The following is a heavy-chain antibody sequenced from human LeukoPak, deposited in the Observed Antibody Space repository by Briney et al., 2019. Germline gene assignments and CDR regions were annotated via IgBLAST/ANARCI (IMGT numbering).Heavy chain of an antibody. D-gene: IGHD4-23*01. Sequence: SETRSLTCTVSGGSVSSDSYYWSWLRQPPGKGLEWIGHIYYSGSTNYKPSLKSRVTISVDTSKNQFSLKVSSVTAADTAVYYCARMVTSTYYFDYWGQGTLVTVSS. V-gene: IGHV4-61*01. CDR1: GGSVSSDSYY. CDR3: ARMVTSTYYFDY. J-gene: IGHJ4*02. CDR2: IYYSGST.